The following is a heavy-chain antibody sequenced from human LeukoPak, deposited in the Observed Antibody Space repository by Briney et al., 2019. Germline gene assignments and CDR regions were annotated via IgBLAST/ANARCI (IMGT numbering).Heavy chain of an antibody. CDR2: ISDSGGRT. J-gene: IGHJ4*02. CDR1: GITLSNYG. CDR3: AKRGVVIRVILVGFHKEAYYFDS. D-gene: IGHD3-22*01. V-gene: IGHV3-23*01. Sequence: GGSLRLSCAVSGITLSNYGMGWVRQAPGKGLEWVAGISDSGGRTNYADSVKGRFTISRGNPKNTLYLQMNSLRAEDTAVYFCAKRGVVIRVILVGFHKEAYYFDSWGQGALVTVSS.